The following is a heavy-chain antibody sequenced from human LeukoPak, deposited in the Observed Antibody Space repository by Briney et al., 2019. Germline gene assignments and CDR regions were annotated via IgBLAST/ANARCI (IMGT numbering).Heavy chain of an antibody. J-gene: IGHJ4*02. Sequence: SETLSLTCTVSGYSISSDYYWGWIRQPPGKGLEWIGTIYHSGSTYYNPSLKSRVTISVDTSKNQFSLKPSSVTAADTAVYYCARYDVWGSYRAFDYWGQGTLVTVSS. D-gene: IGHD3-16*02. CDR2: IYHSGST. V-gene: IGHV4-38-2*02. CDR3: ARYDVWGSYRAFDY. CDR1: GYSISSDYY.